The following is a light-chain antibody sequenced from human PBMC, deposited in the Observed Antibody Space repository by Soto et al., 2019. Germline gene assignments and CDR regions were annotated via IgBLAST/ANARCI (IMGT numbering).Light chain of an antibody. V-gene: IGKV1-39*01. J-gene: IGKJ3*01. Sequence: DLQMTQSPSSLSASVGDRVTITCRASQSISSYLNWYQQKPGKAPKLLIYAASSLQSGVPSRFSGSGSETDFTLTISSLQPEDFATYYCQQSYSTPRATFGPGTKVDIK. CDR3: QQSYSTPRAT. CDR1: QSISSY. CDR2: AAS.